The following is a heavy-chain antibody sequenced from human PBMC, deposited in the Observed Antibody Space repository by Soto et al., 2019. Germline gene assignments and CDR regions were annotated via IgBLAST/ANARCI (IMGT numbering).Heavy chain of an antibody. CDR2: IKKDGSKI. Sequence: EVQLVESGGDLVQPGGSLRLSCAASGFSFGSSWMPWVRQAPGKGLEWVAKIKKDGSKINYVDSVRGRFTVSRDNAKNSLYLEMNSLRAEDTALYYCARDVSPGSSSLYVDAFAIWGQGTMVTVSS. CDR3: ARDVSPGSSSLYVDAFAI. CDR1: GFSFGSSW. J-gene: IGHJ3*02. V-gene: IGHV3-7*05. D-gene: IGHD6-13*01.